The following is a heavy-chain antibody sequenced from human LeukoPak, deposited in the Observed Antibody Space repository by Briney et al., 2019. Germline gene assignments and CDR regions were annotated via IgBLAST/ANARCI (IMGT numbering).Heavy chain of an antibody. D-gene: IGHD3-10*01. J-gene: IGHJ6*02. CDR1: GGSISSHY. Sequence: SETLSLTCTVSGGSISSHYWSWIRQPPGKGLEWIGYLYYGGNANYNPSLKSRVTISVDTSKNQFSLKLSSVTAADTAVYYCARVSGSGSYEGYSMDVWGQGTTVTVSS. V-gene: IGHV4-59*11. CDR3: ARVSGSGSYEGYSMDV. CDR2: LYYGGNA.